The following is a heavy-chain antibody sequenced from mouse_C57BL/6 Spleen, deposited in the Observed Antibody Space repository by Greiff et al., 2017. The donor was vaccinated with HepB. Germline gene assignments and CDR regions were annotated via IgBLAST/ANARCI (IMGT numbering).Heavy chain of an antibody. CDR3: TSLYDGYYEAY. V-gene: IGHV1-15*01. D-gene: IGHD2-3*01. Sequence: VQLVESGAELVRPGASVTLSCKASGYTFTDYEMHWVKQTPVHGLEWIGAIDPETGGTAYNQKFKGKAILTADKSSSTAYMELRSLTSEDSAVYYCTSLYDGYYEAYWGQGTLVTVSA. J-gene: IGHJ3*01. CDR2: IDPETGGT. CDR1: GYTFTDYE.